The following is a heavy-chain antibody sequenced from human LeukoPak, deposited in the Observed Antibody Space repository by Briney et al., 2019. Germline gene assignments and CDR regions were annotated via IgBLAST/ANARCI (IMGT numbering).Heavy chain of an antibody. V-gene: IGHV3-21*01. J-gene: IGHJ6*02. Sequence: GGSLRLSCAVSGFNFNTYSMNWVRQAPGKGPEWVSSISSTSNYIYYAESVKGRFAVSRDNAKNSLYLQMNSLRADDTAVYYCARAGDILLVSYFHYYGMDVWGQGTTVIVSS. D-gene: IGHD7-27*01. CDR1: GFNFNTYS. CDR3: ARAGDILLVSYFHYYGMDV. CDR2: ISSTSNYI.